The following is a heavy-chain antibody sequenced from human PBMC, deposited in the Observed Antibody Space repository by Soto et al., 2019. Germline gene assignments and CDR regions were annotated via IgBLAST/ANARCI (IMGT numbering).Heavy chain of an antibody. V-gene: IGHV3-33*01. CDR3: ARDRDYSNYGHIN. D-gene: IGHD4-4*01. CDR2: IWYDGSNK. J-gene: IGHJ4*02. CDR1: GFTFSSYG. Sequence: QVQLVESGGGVVQPGRSLRLSCAASGFTFSSYGMHWVRQAPGKGLEWVAVIWYDGSNKYYADSVKGRFTISRDNSKNTLYLQMNSLRAEDTAVYYCARDRDYSNYGHINWGQGTLVTVSS.